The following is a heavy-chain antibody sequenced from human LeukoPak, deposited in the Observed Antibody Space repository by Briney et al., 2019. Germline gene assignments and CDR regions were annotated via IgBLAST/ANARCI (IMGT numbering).Heavy chain of an antibody. Sequence: SETLSLTCAVYGGSFSGYYWSWIRQPPGKGLEWIGEINHSGSTNYNPSLKSRVTISVDTSKNQFSLKLSSVTAVDTAVYYCAVGGFGELFIDYWGQGTLVTVSS. CDR1: GGSFSGYY. V-gene: IGHV4-34*01. D-gene: IGHD3-10*01. CDR3: AVGGFGELFIDY. CDR2: INHSGST. J-gene: IGHJ4*02.